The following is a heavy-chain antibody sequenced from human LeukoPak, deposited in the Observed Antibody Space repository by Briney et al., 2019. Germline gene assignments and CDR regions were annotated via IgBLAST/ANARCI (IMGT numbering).Heavy chain of an antibody. CDR1: GGTFSSYA. D-gene: IGHD4-17*01. Sequence: ASVKVSCKASGGTFSSYAISWVRQAPGQGLEWMGRIIPIFGIANYAQKFQGRVTITADKSTSTAYMELSSLRSEDTAVYYCAGQGSHDHGDYYDYWGQGTLVTVSS. CDR3: AGQGSHDHGDYYDY. CDR2: IIPIFGIA. J-gene: IGHJ4*02. V-gene: IGHV1-69*04.